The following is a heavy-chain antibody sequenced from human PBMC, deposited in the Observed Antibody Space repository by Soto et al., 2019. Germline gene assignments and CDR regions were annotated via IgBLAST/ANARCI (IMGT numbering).Heavy chain of an antibody. D-gene: IGHD6-6*01. V-gene: IGHV1-3*01. CDR2: INVDNGDT. CDR3: ARVCLKYLRWFDP. Sequence: GASVKVSCKASGYSFRSYGIQWVRQAPGQSLEWMGWINVDNGDTKYSQNFQDRVTILSDTSASTVYMELSSLRTEDTAVYYWARVCLKYLRWFDPWGQGSLVTVSS. CDR1: GYSFRSYG. J-gene: IGHJ5*02.